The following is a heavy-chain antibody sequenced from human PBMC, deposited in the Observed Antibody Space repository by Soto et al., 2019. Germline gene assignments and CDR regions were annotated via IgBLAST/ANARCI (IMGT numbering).Heavy chain of an antibody. J-gene: IGHJ4*01. Sequence: PGGSLRLSCAASGFTFRTYTMNWVRQAPGKGLEWVSSISISSSDRYYADSVRGRFTISRDNAKNALYLQMNSLRADDTAVYFCVRGMNPLFGGQGTLVTVSS. V-gene: IGHV3-21*06. CDR3: VRGMNPLF. CDR1: GFTFRTYT. CDR2: ISISSSDR.